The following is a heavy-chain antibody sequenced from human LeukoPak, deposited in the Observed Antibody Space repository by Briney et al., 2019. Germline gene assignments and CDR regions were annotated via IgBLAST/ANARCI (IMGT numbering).Heavy chain of an antibody. Sequence: SETLSLTRTVSGGSISSSSYYWGWIRQPPGKGLEWIGNIYYGGSTNYNPSLKSRATMSVDTSMNQFSLKLSSVTAADTAVYYCAKTIRVRGDAYNWFDPWGQGTLVTVSS. V-gene: IGHV4-39*01. CDR3: AKTIRVRGDAYNWFDP. CDR1: GGSISSSSYY. J-gene: IGHJ5*02. D-gene: IGHD3-10*01. CDR2: IYYGGST.